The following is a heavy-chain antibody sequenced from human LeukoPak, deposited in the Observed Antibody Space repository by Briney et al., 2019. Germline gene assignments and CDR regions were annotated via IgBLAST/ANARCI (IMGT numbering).Heavy chain of an antibody. CDR1: GGSISSGYY. J-gene: IGHJ4*02. CDR3: ARHFAAAGTGFFDY. D-gene: IGHD6-13*01. V-gene: IGHV4-38-2*02. Sequence: SETLSLTCTVSGGSISSGYYWGWIRQPPGKGLEWIGSIYHSGSTYYNPSLKSRVTISVDTSKNQFSLKLSPVTAADTAVYYCARHFAAAGTGFFDYWGQGTLVTVSS. CDR2: IYHSGST.